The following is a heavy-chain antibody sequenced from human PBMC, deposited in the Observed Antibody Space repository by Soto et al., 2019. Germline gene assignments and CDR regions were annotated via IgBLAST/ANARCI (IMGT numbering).Heavy chain of an antibody. CDR3: ARYYSSGWYGYYGMDV. Sequence: ASVKVSCKASGYTFTSYDINWVRQATGQGLEWMGWMNPNSGNTGYAQKFQGRVTMTRNTSISTAYMELSSLRSEDTAVYYCARYYSSGWYGYYGMDVCGQGSTVTVSS. CDR1: GYTFTSYD. D-gene: IGHD6-19*01. V-gene: IGHV1-8*01. J-gene: IGHJ6*02. CDR2: MNPNSGNT.